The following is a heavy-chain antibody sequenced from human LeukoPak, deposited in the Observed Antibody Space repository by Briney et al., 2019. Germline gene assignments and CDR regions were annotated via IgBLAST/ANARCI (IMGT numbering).Heavy chain of an antibody. CDR1: GGSIRGYY. CDR2: IYYIGST. V-gene: IGHV4-59*01. CDR3: ARTLYSRWSSTYFDY. D-gene: IGHD6-6*01. Sequence: SETLSLTCTVSGGSIRGYYWSWIRQPPGKGLEWIGYIYYIGSTNYNPSLKSRFTISVDTSKTHFSRKLRSVNAAATAGYYCARTLYSRWSSTYFDYWGQGTLVTVSS. J-gene: IGHJ4*02.